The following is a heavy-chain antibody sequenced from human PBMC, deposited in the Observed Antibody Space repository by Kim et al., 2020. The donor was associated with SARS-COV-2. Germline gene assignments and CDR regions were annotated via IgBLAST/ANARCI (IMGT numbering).Heavy chain of an antibody. CDR2: ISSSSSTI. Sequence: GGSLRLSCAASGFTFSSYSMNWVRQAPGKGLEWVSYISSSSSTIYYADSVKGRFTISRDNAKNSLYLQMNSLRAEDTAVYYCARDFIGSSGYYYWYFDLWGRGTLVTVSS. CDR3: ARDFIGSSGYYYWYFDL. CDR1: GFTFSSYS. V-gene: IGHV3-48*04. D-gene: IGHD3-22*01. J-gene: IGHJ2*01.